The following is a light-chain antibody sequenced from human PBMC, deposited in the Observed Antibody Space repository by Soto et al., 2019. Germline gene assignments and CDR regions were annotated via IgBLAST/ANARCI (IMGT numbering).Light chain of an antibody. CDR2: VGTGGIVG. Sequence: QSVLTQPPSASASLGASVTLTCTLSSGYSNYKVDWYQQRPGKGPRFVMRVGTGGIVGSKGDGIPDRFSVLASGLNRYLIIKNIQEEDESDYHCGADHGSGSNFVYVFGTGTKLTVL. CDR3: GADHGSGSNFVYV. V-gene: IGLV9-49*01. CDR1: SGYSNYK. J-gene: IGLJ1*01.